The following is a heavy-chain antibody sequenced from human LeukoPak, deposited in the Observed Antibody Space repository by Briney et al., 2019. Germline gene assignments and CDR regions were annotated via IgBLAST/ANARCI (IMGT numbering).Heavy chain of an antibody. CDR3: ARARWSVRGVPYYFDY. Sequence: ASVKVSCKASGYTFTSYGISWVRQAPGQGLEWMGWISAYNGNTNYAQKLQGRVTMTTDTSTSTDYMELRSLRSDDTAVYYCARARWSVRGVPYYFDYWGQGTLVTVSP. J-gene: IGHJ4*02. CDR2: ISAYNGNT. D-gene: IGHD3-10*01. V-gene: IGHV1-18*04. CDR1: GYTFTSYG.